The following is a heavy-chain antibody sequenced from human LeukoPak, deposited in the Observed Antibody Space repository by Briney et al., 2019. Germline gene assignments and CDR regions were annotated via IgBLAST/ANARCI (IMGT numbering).Heavy chain of an antibody. CDR3: ARAYSRSRFDY. V-gene: IGHV5-10-1*01. Sequence: GESRQISCKGSGYNFTNYWISWVRQMPGKGLEWMGTIDPSDSYNNYSPSFQGHVTISADKSISTAYLQWSSLKASDTAMYYCARAYSRSRFDYWGQGTLVTVSS. CDR1: GYNFTNYW. D-gene: IGHD6-6*01. CDR2: IDPSDSYN. J-gene: IGHJ4*02.